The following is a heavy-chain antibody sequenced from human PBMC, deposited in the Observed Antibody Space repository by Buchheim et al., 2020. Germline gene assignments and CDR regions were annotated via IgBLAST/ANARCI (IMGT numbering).Heavy chain of an antibody. J-gene: IGHJ6*02. CDR1: GFTFSSYA. D-gene: IGHD4-17*01. Sequence: QVQLVESGGGVVQPGRSLRLSCAASGFTFSSYAMHWVRQAPGKGLEWVAVISYDGSNKYYVDSVKGRFTISRDNSKNTLYLQMNSLRAEDTAVYYCARDPGEYGDYRLYYYGMDVWGQGTT. CDR3: ARDPGEYGDYRLYYYGMDV. CDR2: ISYDGSNK. V-gene: IGHV3-30*04.